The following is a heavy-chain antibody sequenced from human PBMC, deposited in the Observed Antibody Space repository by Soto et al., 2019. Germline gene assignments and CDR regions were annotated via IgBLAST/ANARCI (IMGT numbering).Heavy chain of an antibody. CDR1: VGSISSGDYY. V-gene: IGHV4-30-4*01. CDR3: ARVLVPAAIPSLDP. CDR2: IYYSGST. D-gene: IGHD2-2*01. J-gene: IGHJ5*02. Sequence: PSETLSLTCTVSVGSISSGDYYWSWIRQPPGKGLEWIGYIYYSGSTYYNPSLKSRVTISVDTSKNQFSLKLSSVTAADTAVYYCARVLVPAAIPSLDPWGQGTLVTVSS.